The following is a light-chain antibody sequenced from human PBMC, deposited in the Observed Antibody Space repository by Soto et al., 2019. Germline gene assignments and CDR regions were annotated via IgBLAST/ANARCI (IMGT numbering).Light chain of an antibody. CDR3: QPWGTGIVV. CDR1: SGHSNYA. Sequence: QLVLTQSPSASASLGASVKLTCTLNSGHSNYAIAWHQQQPEKGPRYLMKVNSDGSHNKGDGIPDRFSGSSSGAERYLTISSLQSEDEADYYCQPWGTGIVVFAGGTQLTVL. V-gene: IGLV4-69*01. CDR2: VNSDGSH. J-gene: IGLJ2*01.